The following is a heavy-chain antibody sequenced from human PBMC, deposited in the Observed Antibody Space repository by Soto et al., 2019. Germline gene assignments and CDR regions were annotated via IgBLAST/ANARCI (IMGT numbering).Heavy chain of an antibody. CDR1: GDSISTVDYF. V-gene: IGHV4-30-4*01. D-gene: IGHD2-15*01. CDR3: ARGRYCLTGRCFPNWFDS. CDR2: IYKSATT. Sequence: SETLSLTCSVSGDSISTVDYFWAWIRQPPGQALEYIGFIYKSATTYYNPSFESRVAISLDTSKSQFSLNVTSVTAADTAVYFCARGRYCLTGRCFPNWFDSWGQVTLVTVSS. J-gene: IGHJ5*01.